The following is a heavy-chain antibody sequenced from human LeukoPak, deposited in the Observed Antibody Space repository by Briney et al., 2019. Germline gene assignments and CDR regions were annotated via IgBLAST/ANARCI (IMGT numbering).Heavy chain of an antibody. J-gene: IGHJ4*02. CDR3: AREGALDTAMVTNY. CDR2: MNPNSGNT. Sequence: ASVKVSCKASGYTFTSYDINWVRQATGQGLEWMGWMNPNSGNTSYAQKFQGRVTMTRDTSTSTVYMELSSLRSEDTAVYYCAREGALDTAMVTNYWGQGTLVTVSS. D-gene: IGHD5-18*01. V-gene: IGHV1-8*01. CDR1: GYTFTSYD.